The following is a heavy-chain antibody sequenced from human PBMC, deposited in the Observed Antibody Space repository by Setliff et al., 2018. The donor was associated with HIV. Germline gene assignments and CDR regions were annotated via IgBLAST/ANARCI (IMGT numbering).Heavy chain of an antibody. V-gene: IGHV3-21*01. CDR3: ASPYCSSPSCYVDYYYYGLDL. CDR2: ISSSSSYI. D-gene: IGHD2-2*01. J-gene: IGHJ6*02. Sequence: PGGSLRLYCAASGFTVSSYWMSWVRQAPGKGLEWVSSISSSSSYIYYADSVKGRFTISRDNAKSSLYLQMNSLRAEDTAVYYCASPYCSSPSCYVDYYYYGLDLWGQGTTVTVSS. CDR1: GFTVSSYW.